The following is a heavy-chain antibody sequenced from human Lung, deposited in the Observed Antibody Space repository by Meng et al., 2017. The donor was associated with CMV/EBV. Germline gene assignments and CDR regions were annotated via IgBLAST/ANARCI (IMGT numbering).Heavy chain of an antibody. CDR1: GYTFTSYN. J-gene: IGHJ6*01. D-gene: IGHD6-13*01. CDR3: AREIAAAGPYYYYYALDV. CDR2: MNPNSGNT. V-gene: IGHV1-8*01. Sequence: SVXVSXXASGYTFTSYNINWVRQATGQGLEWMGWMNPNSGNTGSAQRFQGRVTLTRNTSISTAYMELSSLRSEDTAVYYCAREIAAAGPYYYYYALDVWGQVAXVTGLL.